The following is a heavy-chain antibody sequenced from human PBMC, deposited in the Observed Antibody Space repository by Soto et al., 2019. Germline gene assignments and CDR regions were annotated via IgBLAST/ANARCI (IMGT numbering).Heavy chain of an antibody. V-gene: IGHV3-72*01. CDR3: ARSDSSGYFHY. Sequence: EVQLVASGGDLVQPGGSLSLSCAASGFTSSNHYVDWVRQAPGKGLEWVGRTRNKANSYTTEYAASVKAKFSISRDDSRNSLYLQMNNLKAAETAIYYCARSDSSGYFHYWGQGTLVTVSS. J-gene: IGHJ4*02. CDR2: TRNKANSYTT. D-gene: IGHD3-22*01. CDR1: GFTSSNHY.